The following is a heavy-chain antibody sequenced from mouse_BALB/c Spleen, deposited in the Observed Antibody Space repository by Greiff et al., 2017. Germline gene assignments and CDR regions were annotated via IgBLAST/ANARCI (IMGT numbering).Heavy chain of an antibody. CDR2: IDPANGNT. CDR1: GFNIKDTY. J-gene: IGHJ4*01. CDR3: ATTVVAGDYAMDY. V-gene: IGHV14-3*02. Sequence: VQLQQSGAELVKPGASVKLSCTASGFNIKDTYMHWVKQRPEQGLEWIGRIDPANGNTKYDPKFQGKATITADTSSNTAYLQLSSLTSEDTAVYYCATTVVAGDYAMDYWGQGTSVTVSS. D-gene: IGHD1-1*01.